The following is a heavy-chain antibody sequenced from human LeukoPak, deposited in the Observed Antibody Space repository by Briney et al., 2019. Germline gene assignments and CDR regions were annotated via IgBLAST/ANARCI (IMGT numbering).Heavy chain of an antibody. V-gene: IGHV3-23*01. CDR3: ARPYHSCSSTTCYYSFDM. Sequence: GGSLRLSCAASGFTFSSSGMTWVRQAPGKGLEWVSAITSGGNTYYADSVKGRFTISRDNSKNTLYLQMNSLRAEDTAVYYCARPYHSCSSTTCYYSFDMWGRGTMVTVSS. CDR1: GFTFSSSG. D-gene: IGHD2-2*01. J-gene: IGHJ3*02. CDR2: ITSGGNT.